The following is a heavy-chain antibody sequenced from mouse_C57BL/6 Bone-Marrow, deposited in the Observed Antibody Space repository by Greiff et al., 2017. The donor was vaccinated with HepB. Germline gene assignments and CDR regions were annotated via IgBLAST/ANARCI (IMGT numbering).Heavy chain of an antibody. V-gene: IGHV3-6*01. J-gene: IGHJ3*01. Sequence: EVQRVESGPGLVKPSQSLSLTCSVTGYSITSGYYWNWIRQFPGNKLEWMGYISYDGSNNYNPSLKNRISITRDTSKNQFFLKLNSVTTEDTATYYCARDFLGAYWGQGTLVTVSA. CDR3: ARDFLGAY. D-gene: IGHD3-3*01. CDR2: ISYDGSN. CDR1: GYSITSGYY.